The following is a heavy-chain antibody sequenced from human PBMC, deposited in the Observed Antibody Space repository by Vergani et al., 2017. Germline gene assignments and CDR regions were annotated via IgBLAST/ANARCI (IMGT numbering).Heavy chain of an antibody. CDR1: GYSFTSYW. J-gene: IGHJ6*02. D-gene: IGHD6-19*01. V-gene: IGHV5-10-1*01. CDR2: IDPSDSYT. CDR3: ARQVAVAGKWWGPYYYYGMDV. Sequence: EVQLVQSGAAVKKPGESLRISCKGSGYSFTSYWISWVRQMPGKGLEWMGRIDPSDSYTSYSPSFQGHVTISADKSISTAYLQWSSLKASDTAMYYCARQVAVAGKWWGPYYYYGMDVWGQGTTVTVSS.